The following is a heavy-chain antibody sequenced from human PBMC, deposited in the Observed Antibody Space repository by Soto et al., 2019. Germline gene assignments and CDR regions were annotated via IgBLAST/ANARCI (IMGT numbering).Heavy chain of an antibody. CDR1: GYTFTSYG. J-gene: IGHJ3*02. V-gene: IGHV1-18*01. CDR3: ARIYCSSTSCYCAFDI. CDR2: IRAYNGNT. Sequence: QVQLVQSGAEVKKPGASVKVSCKASGYTFTSYGISWVRQAPGQGLEWMGWIRAYNGNTNYAQKLQGRVTMTTAKSTSTAYMELRSMRSDDTAVYYCARIYCSSTSCYCAFDIWGQGTMVTVSS. D-gene: IGHD2-2*01.